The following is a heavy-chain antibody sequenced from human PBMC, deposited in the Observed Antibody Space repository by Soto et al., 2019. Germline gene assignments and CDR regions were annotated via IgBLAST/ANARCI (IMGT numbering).Heavy chain of an antibody. CDR3: ARGGDLDY. Sequence: QVQLVQSGAEVKKPGASVKVSCKASGYTFTSYYMHWVRQAPGQGLEWMGIINPSGGSTSYAQKFXGXVXXSRDTSTSTVYMELSSLRSEDMAVYYCARGGDLDYWGQGTLVTDSS. CDR1: GYTFTSYY. J-gene: IGHJ4*02. CDR2: INPSGGST. D-gene: IGHD2-21*01. V-gene: IGHV1-46*03.